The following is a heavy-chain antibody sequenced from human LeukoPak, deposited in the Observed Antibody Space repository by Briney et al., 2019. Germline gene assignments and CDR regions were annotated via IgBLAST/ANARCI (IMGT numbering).Heavy chain of an antibody. V-gene: IGHV3-23*01. CDR2: INDDGSKL. J-gene: IGHJ4*02. CDR3: AKSGPVAAVISLFEY. CDR1: GFSFSNYG. Sequence: GGSLRLSCAASGFSFSNYGLSWVRQAPGRGLEWVSTINDDGSKLYYADSVKGRFSISRDNSRNTLYLQMNTLRADDTAVYYCAKSGPVAAVISLFEYWGQGTLVTVSS. D-gene: IGHD6-13*01.